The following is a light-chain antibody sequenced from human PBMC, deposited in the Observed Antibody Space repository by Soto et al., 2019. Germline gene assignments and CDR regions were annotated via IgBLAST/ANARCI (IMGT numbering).Light chain of an antibody. J-gene: IGKJ4*01. Sequence: DIQMTQSPSSLSASFLDRGASTCQASQDIREFLNWYQQKPGKAPKLLINGASNLETGVPSRFSGSGSGTDFTFTISSLQPEDIATYYCQQYYSVPLTFGGGTKVDIK. CDR2: GAS. V-gene: IGKV1-33*01. CDR3: QQYYSVPLT. CDR1: QDIREF.